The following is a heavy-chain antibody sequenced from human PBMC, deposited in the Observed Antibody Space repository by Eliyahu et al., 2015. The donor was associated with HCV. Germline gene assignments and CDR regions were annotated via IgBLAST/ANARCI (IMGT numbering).Heavy chain of an antibody. J-gene: IGHJ4*02. Sequence: EVQLVESGGGLVQPGGSLRLSCSASGFXFSAYTXYWVRQAPGKGLEYISTISTNGAITDYADSVKGRFTVSRDNSKNTLFLHMSSLSPADTAFYYCVQGRGPGFYDSSGFWTPFGNWGQGTLVTVSS. V-gene: IGHV3-64D*09. CDR3: VQGRGPGFYDSSGFWTPFGN. D-gene: IGHD3-22*01. CDR2: ISTNGAIT. CDR1: GFXFSAYT.